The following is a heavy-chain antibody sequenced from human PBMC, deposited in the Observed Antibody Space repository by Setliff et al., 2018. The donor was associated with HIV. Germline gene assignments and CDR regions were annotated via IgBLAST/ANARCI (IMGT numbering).Heavy chain of an antibody. V-gene: IGHV1-46*01. CDR2: INPSGGST. Sequence: GASVKVSCKASGYTFTSYYMHWVRQAPGQGLEWMGIINPSGGSTSYAQKFQGRVTMTRDTSTSTVYMELSSLRSEDTAVYYCARDIGGWHETETEYFQYWGQGTLVTVSS. CDR1: GYTFTSYY. J-gene: IGHJ1*01. D-gene: IGHD6-19*01. CDR3: ARDIGGWHETETEYFQY.